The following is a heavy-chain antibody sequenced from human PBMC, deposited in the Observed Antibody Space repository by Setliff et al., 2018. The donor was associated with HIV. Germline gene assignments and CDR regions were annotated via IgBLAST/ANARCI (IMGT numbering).Heavy chain of an antibody. V-gene: IGHV3-48*01. CDR3: ARGSMIAHYYYYGMDV. CDR1: GFTFSGYS. CDR2: INYDSKII. J-gene: IGHJ6*02. Sequence: GGSLRLSCAASGFTFSGYSFNWVRQAPGKGLEWLTYINYDSKIIYNADSVKGRFTISRDNGDNSVYLQMNSLRAEDTAVYYCARGSMIAHYYYYGMDVWGQGTTVTVSS. D-gene: IGHD3-22*01.